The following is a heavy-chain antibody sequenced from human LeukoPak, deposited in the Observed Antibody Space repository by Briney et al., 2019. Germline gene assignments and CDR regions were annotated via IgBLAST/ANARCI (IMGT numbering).Heavy chain of an antibody. D-gene: IGHD3-9*01. J-gene: IGHJ4*02. CDR3: AKGLLTGYLYYFDY. CDR1: GFTFSSYG. CDR2: IWYDGSNK. Sequence: PGTSLRLSCAASGFTFSSYGMHWVRQAPGKGLEWVAVIWYDGSNKFYADSVKGRFTISRDNSKNTLYLRMNSLTAEDTAVYYCAKGLLTGYLYYFDYWGQGTLVTVSS. V-gene: IGHV3-33*06.